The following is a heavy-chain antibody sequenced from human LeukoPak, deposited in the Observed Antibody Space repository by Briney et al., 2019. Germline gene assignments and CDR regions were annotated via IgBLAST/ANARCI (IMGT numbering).Heavy chain of an antibody. CDR2: TSSDGGST. CDR1: GFTFSSYA. D-gene: IGHD2-15*01. CDR3: ARSGYCSGGSCYVDF. Sequence: PGGSLRLSCAASGFTFSSYAMHWVRQAPGKGLEYVSATSSDGGSTYYANSVKGRFTIFRDNSKNTLYLQMGSLRDEDMAEYYCARSGYCSGGSCYVDFWGQGALVTVSS. V-gene: IGHV3-64*01. J-gene: IGHJ4*02.